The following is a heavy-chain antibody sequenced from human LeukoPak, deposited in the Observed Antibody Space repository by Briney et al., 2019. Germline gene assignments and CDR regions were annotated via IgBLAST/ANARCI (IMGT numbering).Heavy chain of an antibody. V-gene: IGHV1-18*01. Sequence: ASVKVSCKASGYTFTSYGISWVRQAPGQGLEWMGWISAYNGNTNYAQKLQGRVTMTTDTSTSTAYMELRSLRSDDTAVYYCARDRHSSSSNWFDPWGQGTMVTVSS. CDR3: ARDRHSSSSNWFDP. CDR2: ISAYNGNT. J-gene: IGHJ3*01. D-gene: IGHD6-6*01. CDR1: GYTFTSYG.